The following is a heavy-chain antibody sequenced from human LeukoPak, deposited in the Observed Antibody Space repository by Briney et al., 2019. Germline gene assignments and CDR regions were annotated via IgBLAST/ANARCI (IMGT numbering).Heavy chain of an antibody. V-gene: IGHV3-48*04. CDR1: GFTFSSYA. CDR3: ARGDRYVAFDI. CDR2: ISSSGSTI. D-gene: IGHD1-1*01. J-gene: IGHJ3*02. Sequence: PGGSLRLSCAASGFTFSSYAMSWVRQAPGKGLEWVSYISSSGSTIYYADSVKGRFTISRDNAKNSLYLQMNSLRAEDTAVYYCARGDRYVAFDIWGQGTMVTVSS.